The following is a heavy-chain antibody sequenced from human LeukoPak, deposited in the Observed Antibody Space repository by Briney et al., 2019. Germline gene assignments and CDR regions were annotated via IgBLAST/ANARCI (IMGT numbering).Heavy chain of an antibody. Sequence: ASVKVSCKASGYTFTSYYMHWVRQAPGQGLEWMGIINPSGGSTSYAQKFQGRVTMTRDTSTSTVYMELSSLRSEDTAVYYCARDTRPIMALFLFDYWGQGTLVTVSS. J-gene: IGHJ4*02. CDR3: ARDTRPIMALFLFDY. CDR2: INPSGGST. CDR1: GYTFTSYY. D-gene: IGHD2-21*01. V-gene: IGHV1-46*01.